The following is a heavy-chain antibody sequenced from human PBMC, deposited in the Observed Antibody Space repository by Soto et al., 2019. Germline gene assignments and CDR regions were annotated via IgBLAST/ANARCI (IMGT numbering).Heavy chain of an antibody. CDR2: IKQDGTST. CDR3: ARGDRGAFDL. V-gene: IGHV3-7*02. J-gene: IGHJ3*01. D-gene: IGHD1-26*01. Sequence: QPGGSLRLSCTASKFTFSSYWMTWVRQAPGKGLEWVANIKQDGTSTTYADSVKGRFTISRDNAKNTVSLQMNSLRADDTAVYYSARGDRGAFDLWGQGTVVTVSS. CDR1: KFTFSSYW.